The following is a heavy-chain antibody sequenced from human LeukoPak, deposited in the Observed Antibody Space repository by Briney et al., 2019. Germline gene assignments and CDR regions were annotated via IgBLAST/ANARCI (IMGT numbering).Heavy chain of an antibody. V-gene: IGHV4-4*09. Sequence: SETLSLTCTVSGGSISSYYWSWIRQLPGKGLEWIGYIYTSGSTNYNPSLKSRVTISVDTSKNQFSLKLSSVTAADTAVYYCARRRARLDAFDIWGQGTMVTVSS. J-gene: IGHJ3*02. D-gene: IGHD6-6*01. CDR3: ARRRARLDAFDI. CDR2: IYTSGST. CDR1: GGSISSYY.